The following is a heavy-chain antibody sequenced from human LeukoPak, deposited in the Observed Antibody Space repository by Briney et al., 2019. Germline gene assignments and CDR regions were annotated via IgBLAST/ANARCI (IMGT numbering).Heavy chain of an antibody. V-gene: IGHV3-23*01. CDR1: GFTFSGFA. D-gene: IGHD5-12*01. CDR2: IGGSGSRT. CDR3: AKDREGLGSGYDLEYFDY. J-gene: IGHJ4*02. Sequence: GGSLRLSCVASGFTFSGFAMSWVRETPGTGLEWVSAIGGSGSRTYYADSVKGRFTISRDNSKNTLYLQINSLRAEDTAVYYCAKDREGLGSGYDLEYFDYLGQGTLVTVSS.